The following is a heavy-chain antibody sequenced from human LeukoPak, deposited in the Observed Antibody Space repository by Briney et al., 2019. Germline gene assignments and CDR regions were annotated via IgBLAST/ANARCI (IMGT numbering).Heavy chain of an antibody. CDR3: AAPPGVDYYYMDV. CDR2: VIPIFGTA. V-gene: IGHV1-69*13. Sequence: SVKVSCKASGGTFSSYAISWVRQAPGQGLEWMRGVIPIFGTANYAQKFQGRVTITADESTSTAYMELSSLRSEDTAVYYCAAPPGVDYYYMDVWGKGTTVTVSS. J-gene: IGHJ6*03. CDR1: GGTFSSYA. D-gene: IGHD2-15*01.